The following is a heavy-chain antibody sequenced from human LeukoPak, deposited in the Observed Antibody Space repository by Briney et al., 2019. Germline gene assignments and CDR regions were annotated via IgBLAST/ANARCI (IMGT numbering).Heavy chain of an antibody. CDR1: GGSISSYY. J-gene: IGHJ3*02. CDR2: IYYSGST. CDR3: ARDYIYGSDPPGAFDI. D-gene: IGHD3-10*01. V-gene: IGHV4-59*12. Sequence: SETLSLTCTVSGGSISSYYWSWIRQPPGKGLEWIGYIYYSGSTNYNPSLKSRVTISVDTSKNQFSLKLSSVTAADTAVYYCARDYIYGSDPPGAFDIWGQGTMVTVSS.